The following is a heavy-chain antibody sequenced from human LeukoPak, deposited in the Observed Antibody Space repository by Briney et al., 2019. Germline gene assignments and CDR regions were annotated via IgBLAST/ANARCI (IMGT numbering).Heavy chain of an antibody. Sequence: ASVKVSCKASGYTFTDHYMHWVRQAPGQGLELMGWISSNSGGTNYAQKLQGRVTLTRDTSTSTAYMELSWLRFDDTAVYYCAREAMGSTRREVDLWGQGTLVTVSS. CDR1: GYTFTDHY. J-gene: IGHJ5*02. CDR2: ISSNSGGT. D-gene: IGHD1-26*01. CDR3: AREAMGSTRREVDL. V-gene: IGHV1-2*02.